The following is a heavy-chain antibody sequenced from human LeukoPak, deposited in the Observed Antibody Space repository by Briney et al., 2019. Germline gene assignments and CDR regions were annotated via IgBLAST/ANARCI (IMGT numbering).Heavy chain of an antibody. Sequence: SETLSLTCAVYGGSFSGYYWCWIRQPPGKGLEWIGEINHSGSTNYNPSLKSRVTISVDTSKNQFSLKLSSVTAADTAVYYCARGVPGLCGGDCYYYFDYWGQGTLVTVSS. V-gene: IGHV4-34*01. CDR1: GGSFSGYY. J-gene: IGHJ4*02. CDR3: ARGVPGLCGGDCYYYFDY. CDR2: INHSGST. D-gene: IGHD2-21*02.